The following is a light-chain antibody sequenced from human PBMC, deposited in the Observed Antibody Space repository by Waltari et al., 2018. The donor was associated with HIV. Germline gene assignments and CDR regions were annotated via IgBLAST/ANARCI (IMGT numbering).Light chain of an antibody. CDR1: SAAFGPLRS. V-gene: IGLV2-14*01. CDR2: DEN. J-gene: IGLJ3*02. Sequence: QPGLIQPAPVSGSLGHPIPLSSSPPSAAFGPLRSAPCFLPPPHTAPQLVIFDENLRPSGVPFRFSGSKSGNTASLTISGLHVDDEDDYYCSSYVNTATLVFGGGTKVTVL. CDR3: SSYVNTATLV.